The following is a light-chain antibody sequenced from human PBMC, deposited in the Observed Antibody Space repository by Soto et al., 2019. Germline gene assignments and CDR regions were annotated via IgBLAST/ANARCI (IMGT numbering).Light chain of an antibody. CDR2: AAS. J-gene: IGKJ4*01. Sequence: DIQLTQSPSFLSASVGDRVTITCRASQGISSYLAWYQQKPGKAPKLLIYAASTLQSGVPSRFSGSGSGTEFPLTISSLQPEDFATYYCQQLNSYPRVTFGGGTKVEIK. V-gene: IGKV1-9*01. CDR3: QQLNSYPRVT. CDR1: QGISSY.